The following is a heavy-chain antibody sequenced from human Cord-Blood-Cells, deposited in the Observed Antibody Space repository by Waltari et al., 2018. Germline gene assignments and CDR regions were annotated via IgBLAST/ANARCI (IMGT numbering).Heavy chain of an antibody. CDR2: ISSSSSTI. V-gene: IGHV3-48*02. CDR1: GSTFSSYS. D-gene: IGHD7-27*01. J-gene: IGHJ4*02. Sequence: EVQLVESGGGLVQPGGSVRLSCAASGSTFSSYSMSWVRQAPGKGLEWVSYISSSSSTIYYADSVKGRFTISRDNAKNSLYLQMNSLRDEDTAVYYCARDDLGTDGVDYCDYWGQGTLVTVSS. CDR3: ARDDLGTDGVDYCDY.